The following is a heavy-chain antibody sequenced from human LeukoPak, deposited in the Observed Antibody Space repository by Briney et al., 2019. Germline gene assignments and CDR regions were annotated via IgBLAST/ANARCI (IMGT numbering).Heavy chain of an antibody. CDR1: GFTFDDYA. CDR2: ISWNSGNI. CDR3: AKDAYGGATFFYYMDV. V-gene: IGHV3-9*01. Sequence: TGGSLRLSCAGSGFTFDDYAMHWVRQTPGKGLEWVSGISWNSGNIAYADFVGGRFTISRDNAKTSLSLQMSSLSDEDTAVYYCAKDAYGGATFFYYMDVWGKGTTVTVSS. J-gene: IGHJ6*03. D-gene: IGHD2/OR15-2a*01.